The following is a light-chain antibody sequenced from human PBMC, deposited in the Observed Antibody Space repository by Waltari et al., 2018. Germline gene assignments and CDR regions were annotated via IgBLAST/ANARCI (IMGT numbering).Light chain of an antibody. Sequence: DIYMAQSPSSLSASVGDRVTISCRASHVIRGFLAWYQHNPGQAPKLLLYGTSRLESGVPPRFSGSDSGTTFTLTISLLQPEDSATYYCQQYYSTPQTFGQGTKVEI. V-gene: IGKV1-NL1*01. CDR2: GTS. CDR1: HVIRGF. J-gene: IGKJ1*01. CDR3: QQYYSTPQT.